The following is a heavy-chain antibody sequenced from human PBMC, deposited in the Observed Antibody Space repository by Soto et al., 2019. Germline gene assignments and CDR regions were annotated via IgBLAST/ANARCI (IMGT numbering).Heavy chain of an antibody. CDR3: ARRYGSCFDY. J-gene: IGHJ4*02. V-gene: IGHV4-59*08. D-gene: IGHD5-18*01. Sequence: SETLSLTCTLVGGFITGDYWGWIRQPPGKGPEWIGNIHYSGSTNYNPSLKSRVTISVDTSKNQFSLKLSSVTAADTAVYYCARRYGSCFDYWGQGTLVTVS. CDR1: GGFITGDY. CDR2: IHYSGST.